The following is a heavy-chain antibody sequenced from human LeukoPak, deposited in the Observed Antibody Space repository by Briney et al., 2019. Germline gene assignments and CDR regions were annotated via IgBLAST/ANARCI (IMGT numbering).Heavy chain of an antibody. D-gene: IGHD5-12*01. CDR3: ARGPSGYHNT. CDR2: IKSKTDGGTT. V-gene: IGHV3-15*01. J-gene: IGHJ4*02. CDR1: GFTFSNAW. Sequence: GGSLRLSCAASGFTFSNAWMSWVRQAPGKGLEWVGRIKSKTDGGTTDCAAPVKGRFTISRDDSKNTLYLQMNSLRAEDTAVYYCARGPSGYHNTGGQGTLVTVSS.